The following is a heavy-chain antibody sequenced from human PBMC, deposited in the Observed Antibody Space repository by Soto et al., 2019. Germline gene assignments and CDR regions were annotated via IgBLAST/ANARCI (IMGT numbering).Heavy chain of an antibody. D-gene: IGHD2-2*01. V-gene: IGHV1-46*01. CDR2: INPSGGST. CDR3: ARGDIVVVPAARRYSFDY. Sequence: ASVKVSCKASGYTFTSYYMHWVRQAPGQGLEWMGIINPSGGSTSYAQKFQGRVTMTRDTSTSTVYMELSRLRSEDTAVYYCARGDIVVVPAARRYSFDYWGQGTMVTVSS. J-gene: IGHJ4*02. CDR1: GYTFTSYY.